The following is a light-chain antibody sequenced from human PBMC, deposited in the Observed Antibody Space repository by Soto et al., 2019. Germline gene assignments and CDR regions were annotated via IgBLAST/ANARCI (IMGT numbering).Light chain of an antibody. V-gene: IGLV1-51*01. Sequence: QSVLTQPPSVSAAPGQKVTISCSGSSSNIGNNYVSWYQQLPGTAPKLLIYDNNKRPSGIPDRFSGSMSGTSATLGITGLQTGDEADYYCGTWDSSLSAWVFGGGTKVTVL. CDR2: DNN. J-gene: IGLJ3*02. CDR1: SSNIGNNY. CDR3: GTWDSSLSAWV.